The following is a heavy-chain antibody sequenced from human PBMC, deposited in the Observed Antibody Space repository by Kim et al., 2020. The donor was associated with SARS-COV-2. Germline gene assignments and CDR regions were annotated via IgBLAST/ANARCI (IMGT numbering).Heavy chain of an antibody. J-gene: IGHJ4*02. CDR3: ARSIAAAGMWIDY. Sequence: AQQLRGRVTMTTDTSTSTAYMELRSLRSDDTAVYYCARSIAAAGMWIDYWGQGTLVTVSS. D-gene: IGHD6-13*01. V-gene: IGHV1-18*01.